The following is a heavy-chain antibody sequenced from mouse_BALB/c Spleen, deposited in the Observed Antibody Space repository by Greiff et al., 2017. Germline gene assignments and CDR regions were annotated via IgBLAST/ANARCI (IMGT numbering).Heavy chain of an antibody. D-gene: IGHD1-1*02. V-gene: IGHV1-87*01. J-gene: IGHJ1*01. CDR2: IYPGDGDT. CDR1: GYTFTSYW. CDR3: ARYSGNWYFDV. Sequence: VQLQESGAELARPGASVKLSCKASGYTFTSYWMQWVKQRPGQGLEWIGAIYPGDGDTRYTQKFKGKATLTADKSSSTAYMQLSSLTSEDSAVYYCARYSGNWYFDVWGAGTTVTVSS.